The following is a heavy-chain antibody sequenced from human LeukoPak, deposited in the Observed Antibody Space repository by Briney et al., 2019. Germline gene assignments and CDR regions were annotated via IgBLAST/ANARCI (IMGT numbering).Heavy chain of an antibody. CDR1: GYTFTSYY. CDR3: ASGYSDSSAYYYARDVFDI. J-gene: IGHJ3*02. Sequence: ASVKVSCKASGYTFTSYYMHWVRQAPGKGLEWMGRFDPADNETIYAQKFQGRVTMTEDTSTDTAYMELSSLRSEDTAVYYCASGYSDSSAYYYARDVFDIWGQGTMVTISS. D-gene: IGHD3-22*01. CDR2: FDPADNET. V-gene: IGHV1-24*01.